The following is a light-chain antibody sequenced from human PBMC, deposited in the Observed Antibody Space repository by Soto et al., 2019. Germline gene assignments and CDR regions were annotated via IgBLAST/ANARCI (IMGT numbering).Light chain of an antibody. CDR3: QQTYTAPRT. V-gene: IGKV1-39*01. CDR1: QSITIY. CDR2: GAS. J-gene: IGKJ1*01. Sequence: DIQMTQSPSSLSASVGDRVTITCRASQSITIYLNSYQQQPRKAPRLLIYGASTLQTEVPSRFSGSGSMTDFTLTISDLQPEDFATYCCQQTYTAPRTFGQGTKVDI.